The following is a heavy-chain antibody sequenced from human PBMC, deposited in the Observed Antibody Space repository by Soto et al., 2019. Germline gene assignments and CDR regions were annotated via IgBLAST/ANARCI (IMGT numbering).Heavy chain of an antibody. V-gene: IGHV3-23*01. J-gene: IGHJ4*02. CDR2: LSGGGSST. CDR3: AKATRVATAKYYFDY. D-gene: IGHD5-12*01. CDR1: GFTLSSSA. Sequence: EVQLLEYGGGLVQPGGSLRLSCAASGFTLSSSAMGWVRQAPGKGLEWVSSLSGGGSSTYYADSVKGRFTISRDTSKNTLYLQMKSLGVDDTAIYYCAKATRVATAKYYFDYWGQGTLVTVSS.